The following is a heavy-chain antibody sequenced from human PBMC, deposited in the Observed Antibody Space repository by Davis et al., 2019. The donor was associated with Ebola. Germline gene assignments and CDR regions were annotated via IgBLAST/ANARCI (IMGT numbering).Heavy chain of an antibody. Sequence: GASLKISCTSSGYIFTSSCISWVRQMPGKGLEWMGRIAPSDSYTNYSPSFQGHVTISADKSISTAYLQWSSLKASDTAMYYWARHVAVAGGGWFDPWGQGTLVTVSS. CDR2: IAPSDSYT. J-gene: IGHJ5*02. CDR3: ARHVAVAGGGWFDP. CDR1: GYIFTSSC. V-gene: IGHV5-10-1*01. D-gene: IGHD6-19*01.